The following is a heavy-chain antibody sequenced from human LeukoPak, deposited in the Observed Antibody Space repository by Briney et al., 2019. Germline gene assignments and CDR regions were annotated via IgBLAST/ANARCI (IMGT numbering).Heavy chain of an antibody. CDR1: GGSFSGYY. CDR2: INHSGST. V-gene: IGHV4-34*01. Sequence: PSETLSLTCAVYGGSFSGYYWSWIRQPPGKGLEWIGEINHSGSTNYNPSLKSRVTISVDTSKNQFSLKLSSVTAADTAVYYCARHWGYSYGYYFDYWGQGTLVTVSS. J-gene: IGHJ4*02. D-gene: IGHD5-18*01. CDR3: ARHWGYSYGYYFDY.